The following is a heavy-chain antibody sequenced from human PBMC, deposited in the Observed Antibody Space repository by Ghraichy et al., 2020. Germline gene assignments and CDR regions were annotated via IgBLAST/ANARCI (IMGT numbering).Heavy chain of an antibody. CDR1: EFTFDGYP. Sequence: VSEFTFDGYPMTWVRQAPGKGLEWVSTLGADGRSTFYADSVKGRFTISRDKSKRTMYLQMNSLRADDTAMYYCVRVVPRKQSWLGYADLWGQGTLVTVSS. V-gene: IGHV3-23*01. CDR2: LGADGRST. J-gene: IGHJ5*02. CDR3: VRVVPRKQSWLGYADL. D-gene: IGHD5-18*01.